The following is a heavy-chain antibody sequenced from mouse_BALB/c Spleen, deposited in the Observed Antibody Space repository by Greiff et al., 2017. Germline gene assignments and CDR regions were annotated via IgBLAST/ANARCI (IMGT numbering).Heavy chain of an antibody. J-gene: IGHJ2*01. D-gene: IGHD1-1*02. Sequence: VQLQQSGPELVKPGASVKISCKASGYAFSSSWMNWVKQRPGQGLEWIGRIYPGDGDTNYNGKFKGKATLTADKSSSTAYMQLSSLTSVDSAVYFCATYGVPGYFDYWGQGTTLTVSS. V-gene: IGHV1-82*01. CDR3: ATYGVPGYFDY. CDR2: IYPGDGDT. CDR1: GYAFSSSW.